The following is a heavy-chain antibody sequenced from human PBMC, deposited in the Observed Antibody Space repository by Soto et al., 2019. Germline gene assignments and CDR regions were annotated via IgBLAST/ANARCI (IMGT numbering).Heavy chain of an antibody. CDR2: IWYDGSYK. V-gene: IGHV3-33*01. Sequence: PGGSLRLSCTVSGFILSDYGIHWVRQAPGKGLEWVALIWYDGSYKYYGDSVKGRFSVSRDNYKSQVFLQMNGLRVEDTAVYYCARDPSQCPVTYLGSWGQRTLFTVSS. CDR1: GFILSDYG. CDR3: ARDPSQCPVTYLGS. D-gene: IGHD4-17*01. J-gene: IGHJ5*02.